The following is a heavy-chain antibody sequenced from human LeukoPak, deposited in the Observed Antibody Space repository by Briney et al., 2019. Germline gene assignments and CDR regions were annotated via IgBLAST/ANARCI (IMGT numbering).Heavy chain of an antibody. CDR3: VRDVGYYGGNHDY. D-gene: IGHD4-23*01. J-gene: IGHJ4*02. CDR1: GFNFSDYF. Sequence: GGSLRLSCAASGFNFSDYFLTWVRQAPGKGLEWVANINQDGNEKNYVGSLEGRFTISRDNAKRSLYLQMNSLRVDDTAMYYCVRDVGYYGGNHDYWGQGTLVIVSS. V-gene: IGHV3-7*01. CDR2: INQDGNEK.